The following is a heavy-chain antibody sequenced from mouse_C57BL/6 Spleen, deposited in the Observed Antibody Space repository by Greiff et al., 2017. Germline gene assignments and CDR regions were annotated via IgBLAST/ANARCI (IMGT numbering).Heavy chain of an antibody. Sequence: DVMLVESGGGLVKPGGSLKLSCAASGFTFSDYGMHWVRQAPEKGLEWVAYISSGSSTIYYADTVKGRFTISRDNAKNTLFLQMTSLRSEDTAMYYCARGYDYDDDFDVWGTGTTVTVSS. V-gene: IGHV5-17*01. CDR2: ISSGSSTI. D-gene: IGHD2-4*01. J-gene: IGHJ1*03. CDR3: ARGYDYDDDFDV. CDR1: GFTFSDYG.